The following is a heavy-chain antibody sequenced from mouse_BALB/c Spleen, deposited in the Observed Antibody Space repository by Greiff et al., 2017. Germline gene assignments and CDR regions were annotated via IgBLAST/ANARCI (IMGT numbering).Heavy chain of an antibody. Sequence: EVKLMESGGGLVQPGGSRKLSCAASGFTFSSFGMHWVRQAPEKGLEWVAYISSGSSTIYYADTVKGRFTISRDNPKNTLFLQMTSLRSEDTAMYYCARDSSGYGLAYWGQGTLVTVSA. D-gene: IGHD3-2*01. CDR2: ISSGSSTI. CDR1: GFTFSSFG. V-gene: IGHV5-17*02. CDR3: ARDSSGYGLAY. J-gene: IGHJ3*01.